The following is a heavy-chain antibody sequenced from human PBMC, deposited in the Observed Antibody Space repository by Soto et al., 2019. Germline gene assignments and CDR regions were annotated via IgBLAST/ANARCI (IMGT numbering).Heavy chain of an antibody. Sequence: PSETLSLTCTVSGGSISNYYWTWIRQPAGKGLEWIGRIYTSGSTNYNPSLKSRLTMSVDTSKNQFSLKLSSVTAADTALYYCARQTTYSSSWFDYWGHGTLGTVSS. CDR1: GGSISNYY. CDR2: IYTSGST. V-gene: IGHV4-4*07. J-gene: IGHJ5*01. D-gene: IGHD6-13*01. CDR3: ARQTTYSSSWFDY.